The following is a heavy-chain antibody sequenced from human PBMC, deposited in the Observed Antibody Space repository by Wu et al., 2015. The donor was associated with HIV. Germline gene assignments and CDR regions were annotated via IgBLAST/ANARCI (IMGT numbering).Heavy chain of an antibody. CDR3: ARAGNYGDYFWFDP. D-gene: IGHD4-17*01. Sequence: QVQLVQSGAEVKKPGSSVKVSCKASGPTFRTFGISWVRQAPGQGLEWMGRIIPMFGTTNYAQKFQGRLTITTDESTSTAYMELSSLRSEDTAVYYCARAGNYGDYFWFDPWGQGTLVTVSS. CDR2: IIPMFGTT. J-gene: IGHJ5*02. V-gene: IGHV1-69*05. CDR1: GPTFRTFG.